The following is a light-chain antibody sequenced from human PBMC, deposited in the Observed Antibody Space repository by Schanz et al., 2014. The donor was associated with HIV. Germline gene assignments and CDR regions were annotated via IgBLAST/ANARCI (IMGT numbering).Light chain of an antibody. CDR2: YSS. CDR3: SSYAGSNNLV. Sequence: QSVLTQPPSVSGAPGQRVTISCTGSRSNIGTGYDVHWFQHLPGTAPKLLIYYSSNRPSGVPDRFSGSKSGTSASLAITGLQADDEADYYCSSYAGSNNLVFGGGTKLTVL. V-gene: IGLV1-40*01. CDR1: RSNIGTGYD. J-gene: IGLJ3*02.